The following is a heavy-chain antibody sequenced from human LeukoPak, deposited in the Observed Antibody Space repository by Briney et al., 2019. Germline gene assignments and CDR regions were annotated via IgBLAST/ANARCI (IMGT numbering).Heavy chain of an antibody. D-gene: IGHD5-24*01. CDR2: ISWNGGAT. CDR1: GFTFSSYA. CDR3: ARGGKRWLQSFDY. J-gene: IGHJ4*02. Sequence: GGSLRLSCAASGFTFSSYAMSWVRQAPGKGLEWVSLISWNGGATNFADSVKGRFTISRDNSKNSLYLQMNSLRTEDTALYYCARGGKRWLQSFDYWGQGTLVTVSS. V-gene: IGHV3-43*02.